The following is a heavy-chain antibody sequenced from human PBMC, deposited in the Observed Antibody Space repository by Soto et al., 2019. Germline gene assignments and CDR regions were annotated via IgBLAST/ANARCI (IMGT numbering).Heavy chain of an antibody. V-gene: IGHV1-18*01. Sequence: QGQLVQSGAEVKKPAASVKVSFTASGYTFTNFGVTWVRQAPGQGLEWMGWISAYTDDPNYAQKFQGRVTMTIDTSTSTAYLDLRSLTSDDTSVYYCARVIPGAEAWFATGGQGTLVPVSS. CDR1: GYTFTNFG. CDR2: ISAYTDDP. D-gene: IGHD2-2*01. J-gene: IGHJ5*02. CDR3: ARVIPGAEAWFAT.